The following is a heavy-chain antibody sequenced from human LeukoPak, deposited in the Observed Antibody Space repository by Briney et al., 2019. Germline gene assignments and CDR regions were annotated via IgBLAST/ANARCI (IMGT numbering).Heavy chain of an antibody. Sequence: PGGSLRLSCAASGFTFSSYWMSWVRQAPGKGLEWVANIKQDGSEKYYVDSVKGRFTISRDNAKNSLYLQMNSLRAEDTAVYYCARAGYSSSWYEDYWGQGTMVTVSS. CDR2: IKQDGSEK. CDR3: ARAGYSSSWYEDY. J-gene: IGHJ4*02. CDR1: GFTFSSYW. V-gene: IGHV3-7*01. D-gene: IGHD6-13*01.